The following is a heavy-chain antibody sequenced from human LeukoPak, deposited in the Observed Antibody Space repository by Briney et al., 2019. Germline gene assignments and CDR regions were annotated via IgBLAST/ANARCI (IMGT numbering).Heavy chain of an antibody. Sequence: SETLSLTCTVSGGSIRSYYWSWIRQPPGKGLEWIGYIYYSGSTNYNPSLKSRVTISVDTSKNQFSLKLSSVTAADTAVYYCARSLGYDFWSGWFYWGQGTLVTVSS. V-gene: IGHV4-59*01. CDR3: ARSLGYDFWSGWFY. J-gene: IGHJ4*02. D-gene: IGHD3-3*01. CDR2: IYYSGST. CDR1: GGSIRSYY.